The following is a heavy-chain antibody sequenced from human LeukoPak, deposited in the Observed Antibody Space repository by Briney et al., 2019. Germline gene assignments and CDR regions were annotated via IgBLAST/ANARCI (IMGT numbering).Heavy chain of an antibody. Sequence: SETLSLTCAVSGGSISSGGYSWSWIRQPPGKGLEWIGSIYYSGGTYYTPSLKSRVTISVDTSKNQFSLRLSSVTAADTALYYCATAITATGNPFDYWGQGTLVTVSS. CDR2: IYYSGGT. V-gene: IGHV4-30-2*03. D-gene: IGHD6-13*01. CDR1: GGSISSGGYS. CDR3: ATAITATGNPFDY. J-gene: IGHJ4*02.